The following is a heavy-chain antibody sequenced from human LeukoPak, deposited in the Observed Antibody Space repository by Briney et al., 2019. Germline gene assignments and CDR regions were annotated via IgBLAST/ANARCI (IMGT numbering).Heavy chain of an antibody. CDR2: IIPIFGTA. Sequence: ASVKVSCKASGSTFSSYAISWVRQAPGQGLEWMGGIIPIFGTANYAQKFQGRVTITTDESTSTAYMGLSSLRSEDTAVYYCARELGILGAFDIWGQGTMVTVSS. CDR1: GSTFSSYA. V-gene: IGHV1-69*05. CDR3: ARELGILGAFDI. J-gene: IGHJ3*02. D-gene: IGHD7-27*01.